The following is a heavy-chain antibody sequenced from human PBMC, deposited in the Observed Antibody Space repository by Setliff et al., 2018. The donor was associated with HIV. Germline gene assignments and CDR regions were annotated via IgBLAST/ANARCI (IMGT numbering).Heavy chain of an antibody. CDR1: GGSISNYY. J-gene: IGHJ4*02. D-gene: IGHD2-2*01. Sequence: SETLSLTCTVSGGSISNYYWNWIRQPPGKGLEWIGYIYYSGGTNYNPSLKSRVTISLDTSKNQFSLKLSSVTAADTAVYYCARDRDRRDSTFVRFDYWGQGILVTVSS. CDR2: IYYSGGT. V-gene: IGHV4-59*12. CDR3: ARDRDRRDSTFVRFDY.